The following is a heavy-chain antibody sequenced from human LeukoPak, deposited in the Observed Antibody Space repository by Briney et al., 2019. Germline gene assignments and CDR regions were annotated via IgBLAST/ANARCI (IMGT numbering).Heavy chain of an antibody. CDR1: GGSISSSSYY. CDR3: ARSFLVVCYFDY. D-gene: IGHD3-22*01. V-gene: IGHV4-39*01. Sequence: SESLSLTCTVSGGSISSSSYYWGWIRQPPGKGLEWIGSLYYSRSTYYNPSLKSRVTISVDPSKNQFSLKLSSVHAADTAVYYCARSFLVVCYFDYWGQGTLVTVSS. CDR2: LYYSRST. J-gene: IGHJ4*02.